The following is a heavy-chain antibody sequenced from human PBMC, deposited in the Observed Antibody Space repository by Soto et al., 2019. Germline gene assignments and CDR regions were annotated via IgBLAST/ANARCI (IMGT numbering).Heavy chain of an antibody. J-gene: IGHJ4*02. CDR2: IYYSGST. V-gene: IGHV4-30-4*01. CDR3: ARVPGYCTNGVCNYFDY. D-gene: IGHD2-8*01. Sequence: SETLSLTCTVSGGSISSGDYYWSWIRQPPGKGLEWIGYIYYSGSTYYNPSLKSRVTISVDTSKNQFSLKLSSVTAADTAVYYCARVPGYCTNGVCNYFDYWGQGTLVT. CDR1: GGSISSGDYY.